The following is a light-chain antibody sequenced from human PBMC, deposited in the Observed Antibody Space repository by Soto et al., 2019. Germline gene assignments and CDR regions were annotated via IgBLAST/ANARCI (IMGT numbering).Light chain of an antibody. CDR2: DAS. V-gene: IGKV1-33*01. Sequence: DIQMTQSPSSLSASLGDRVTITCQASQNINNYLNWYKQKPGRAPKLLIYDASNLEAGVPSRFRGSGSGTDFTFTISRLQPEDIATYYCQQSYSTPFTFGQGTKVDIK. J-gene: IGKJ2*01. CDR3: QQSYSTPFT. CDR1: QNINNY.